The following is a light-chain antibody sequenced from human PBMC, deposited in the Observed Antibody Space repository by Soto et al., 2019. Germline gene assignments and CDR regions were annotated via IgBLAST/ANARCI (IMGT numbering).Light chain of an antibody. CDR1: QNIDHW. J-gene: IGKJ1*01. Sequence: DIQMTQSPSTLAASVGDRVTIACRASQNIDHWLAWYQLKPGKAPKFLIYDASILESGVPSRFSGSGSGTEFTLTISSLQPEDFATYYCQRYNSNSRTFGRGTRVELK. CDR2: DAS. CDR3: QRYNSNSRT. V-gene: IGKV1-5*01.